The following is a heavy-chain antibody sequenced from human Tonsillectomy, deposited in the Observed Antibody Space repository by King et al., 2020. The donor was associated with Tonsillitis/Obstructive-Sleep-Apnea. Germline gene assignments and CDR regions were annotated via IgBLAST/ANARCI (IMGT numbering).Heavy chain of an antibody. V-gene: IGHV1-3*01. J-gene: IGHJ5*02. CDR2: INAGNGNT. D-gene: IGHD6-19*01. CDR3: ARDRGIAVAGTRWFDP. Sequence: QLVQSGAEVKKPGASVKVSCKASGYTFTSYAMHWVRQAPGQRLEWMGWINAGNGNTKYSQKFQGRVTITRDTSASTAYMELSSLRSEDTAVYYCARDRGIAVAGTRWFDPWGQGTLVTVSS. CDR1: GYTFTSYA.